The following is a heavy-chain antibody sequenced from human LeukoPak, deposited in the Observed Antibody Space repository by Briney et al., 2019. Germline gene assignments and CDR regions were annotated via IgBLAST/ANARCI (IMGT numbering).Heavy chain of an antibody. D-gene: IGHD3-10*01. CDR2: INPNSGGT. CDR3: ARDRELYDGWEPFDY. V-gene: IGHV1-2*02. CDR1: GYTFTGYY. Sequence: ASVKVSCKASGYTFTGYYMHWVRQAPGQGLEWMGWINPNSGGTNYAQKFQGRVTMTRGTSISTAYMELSRLRSDDTAVYYCARDRELYDGWEPFDYWGQGTLVTVSS. J-gene: IGHJ4*02.